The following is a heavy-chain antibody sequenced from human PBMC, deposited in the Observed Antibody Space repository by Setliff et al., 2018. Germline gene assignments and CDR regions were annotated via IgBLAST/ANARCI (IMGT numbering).Heavy chain of an antibody. D-gene: IGHD3-16*02. V-gene: IGHV4-34*01. CDR2: INHSGST. J-gene: IGHJ6*02. Sequence: PSETLSLTCAVYGGSFSGYYWSWIRQPPGKGLEWIGEINHSGSTNYNPSLESRVTISVDTSKNQFSLKLSSVTAADTAVYYCARGGLNEGWGSYRFVGYYYYGMDVWGQGTTVTVSS. CDR3: ARGGLNEGWGSYRFVGYYYYGMDV. CDR1: GGSFSGYY.